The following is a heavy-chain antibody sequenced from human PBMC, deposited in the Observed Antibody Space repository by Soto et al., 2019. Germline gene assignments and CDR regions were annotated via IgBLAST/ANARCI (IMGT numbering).Heavy chain of an antibody. V-gene: IGHV4-39*01. CDR1: GGSISDNDSY. CDR2: ISHTGTA. J-gene: IGHJ3*01. D-gene: IGHD3-22*01. Sequence: SETLSLTCTVPGGSISDNDSYWSWIRQPPGKGLEWIGTISHTGTAYYNPSLESRVAVSVGTSENQFSLNLSSVTAADTAVYYCARLAYDANGFNVYADDASDLWGQGALV. CDR3: ARLAYDANGFNVYADDASDL.